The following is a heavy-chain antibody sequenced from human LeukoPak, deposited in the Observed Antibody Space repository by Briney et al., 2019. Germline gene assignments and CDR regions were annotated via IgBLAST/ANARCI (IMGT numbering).Heavy chain of an antibody. J-gene: IGHJ6*03. CDR2: INSDGSST. CDR3: ARDGGIAAAGRYYYYYMDV. V-gene: IGHV3-74*01. CDR1: GFTFSSYW. Sequence: GGSLRLSCAASGFTFSSYWMHWVRQAPGKGLVWVSRINSDGSSTSYADSVKGRSTISRDNAKNSLYLQMNSLRAEDTALYYCARDGGIAAAGRYYYYYMDVWGKGTTVTVSS. D-gene: IGHD6-13*01.